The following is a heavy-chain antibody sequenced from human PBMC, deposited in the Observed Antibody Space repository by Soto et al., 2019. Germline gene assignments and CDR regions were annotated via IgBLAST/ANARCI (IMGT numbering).Heavy chain of an antibody. D-gene: IGHD3-3*01. V-gene: IGHV3-15*01. Sequence: EVQLVESGGGLVKPGGSLRLSCAASGFTFSNAWMSWVRQAPGKGLEWVGRIKSKTDGGTTDYTAPVKGRFTISRDDSQNTLYLQMNRLKTEDTAVYYCTTYYDFWSGYPLYWYFDLWGRGTLVTVSS. J-gene: IGHJ2*01. CDR3: TTYYDFWSGYPLYWYFDL. CDR1: GFTFSNAW. CDR2: IKSKTDGGTT.